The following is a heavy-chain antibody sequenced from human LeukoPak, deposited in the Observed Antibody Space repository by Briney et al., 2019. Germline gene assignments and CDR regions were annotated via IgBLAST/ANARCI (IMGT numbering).Heavy chain of an antibody. CDR3: AMGVVVTAIKGNFDY. CDR2: IIPIFGIA. Sequence: GASVKVSCKASGGTFSSYAISWVRQAPGQGLERMGRIIPIFGIANYAQKFQGRVTITADKSTSTAYMELSSLRSEDTAVYYCAMGVVVTAIKGNFDYWGQGTLVTVSS. V-gene: IGHV1-69*04. J-gene: IGHJ4*02. D-gene: IGHD2-21*02. CDR1: GGTFSSYA.